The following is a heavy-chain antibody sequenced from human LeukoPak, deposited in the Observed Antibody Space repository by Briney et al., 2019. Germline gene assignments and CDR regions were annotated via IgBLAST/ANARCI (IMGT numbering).Heavy chain of an antibody. CDR3: ARDRGAVAGSRYFDY. D-gene: IGHD6-19*01. CDR1: GFTFSNYD. CDR2: IGGSGSNT. V-gene: IGHV3-21*01. Sequence: GGSLRLSCAASGFTFSNYDLAWVRQAPRKGLEWVSSIGGSGSNTYYADSVKGRFTISRDNAKNSLYLQMNSLRAEDTAVYYCARDRGAVAGSRYFDYWGQGTLVTVSS. J-gene: IGHJ4*02.